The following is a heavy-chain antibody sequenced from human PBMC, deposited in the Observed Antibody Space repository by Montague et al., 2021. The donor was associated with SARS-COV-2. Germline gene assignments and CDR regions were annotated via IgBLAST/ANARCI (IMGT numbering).Heavy chain of an antibody. Sequence: SETLSLTCTVFGGSISNSIYYWDWIRQPPGKGLEWIGSIYYTANTYYXPSLKSRVTISIDTSKNQFSLKLSSVTAADTAVYYCARPGSGYSYGSGAFDYWGQGTLVTVSS. CDR1: GGSISNSIYY. CDR3: ARPGSGYSYGSGAFDY. V-gene: IGHV4-39*01. D-gene: IGHD5-18*01. CDR2: IYYTANT. J-gene: IGHJ4*02.